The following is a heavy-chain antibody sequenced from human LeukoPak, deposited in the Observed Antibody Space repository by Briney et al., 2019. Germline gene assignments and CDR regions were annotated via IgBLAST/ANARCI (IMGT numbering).Heavy chain of an antibody. J-gene: IGHJ4*02. V-gene: IGHV3-21*01. Sequence: GGSLSLSCAASELTFSSYSMNWFRKAPGKGLEWSSSITSSSSYIYYADSVKGRFTISRDNAKNSLYLQMNSLRAEDTAVYYCAKAADSDSSEDYWGQGTLVTVSS. CDR3: AKAADSDSSEDY. CDR1: ELTFSSYS. CDR2: ITSSSSYI. D-gene: IGHD6-6*01.